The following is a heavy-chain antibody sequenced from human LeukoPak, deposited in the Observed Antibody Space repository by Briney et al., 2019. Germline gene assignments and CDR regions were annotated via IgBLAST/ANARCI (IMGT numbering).Heavy chain of an antibody. CDR2: INGRGDNT. V-gene: IGHV3-23*01. J-gene: IGHJ5*02. Sequence: GGSLRLSCPASGFTFSSYAMNWVRQAPGKGLEWVSAINGRGDNTYYADSVKGRFTISRDNSKSTLFLQMNSLRAEDTAIYYCAKDRDSPGFNLFDPWGQGTLVTVSS. CDR3: AKDRDSPGFNLFDP. CDR1: GFTFSSYA. D-gene: IGHD3-3*01.